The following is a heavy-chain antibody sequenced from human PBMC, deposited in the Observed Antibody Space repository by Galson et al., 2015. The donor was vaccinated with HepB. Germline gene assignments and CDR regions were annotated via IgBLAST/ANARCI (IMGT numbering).Heavy chain of an antibody. Sequence: SLRLSCAASGFTFSSYAMHWVRQAPGKGLEWVAVISYDGSNKYYADSVKGRFTISRDNSKNTLYLQMNSLRAEDTAVYYCARPLGNDFWSGYVGGWFDPWGQGTLVTVSS. CDR2: ISYDGSNK. CDR1: GFTFSSYA. J-gene: IGHJ5*02. V-gene: IGHV3-30-3*01. D-gene: IGHD3-3*01. CDR3: ARPLGNDFWSGYVGGWFDP.